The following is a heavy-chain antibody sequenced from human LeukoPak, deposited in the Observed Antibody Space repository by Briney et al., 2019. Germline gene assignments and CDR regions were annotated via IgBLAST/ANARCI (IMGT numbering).Heavy chain of an antibody. CDR3: AKRGGFGTYYDILGIVPGYYMDV. D-gene: IGHD3-9*01. CDR1: GFTSSSYW. Sequence: GGSLRLSCAASGFTSSSYWMHWVRQAPGKGLEWVAFIQYDGSNKYYADSVRGRFTISRDNSKNTLYLQMNSLRAEDTAVYYCAKRGGFGTYYDILGIVPGYYMDVWGKGTTVTVSS. CDR2: IQYDGSNK. V-gene: IGHV3-30*02. J-gene: IGHJ6*03.